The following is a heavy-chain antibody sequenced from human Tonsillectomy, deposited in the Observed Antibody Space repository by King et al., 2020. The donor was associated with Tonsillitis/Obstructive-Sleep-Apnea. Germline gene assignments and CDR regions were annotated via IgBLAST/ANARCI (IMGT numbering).Heavy chain of an antibody. Sequence: QLVQSGAEVKKPGASVKVSCKASGYTFTSYGISWVRQAPGQGLEWMGWISGYNGNTNYAQKFQGRVTMTTDTSTRTVYMELRSLRSDDMAVYYCARDDKKYHPYGIDGWGQGTTVTVSS. CDR1: GYTFTSYG. CDR3: ARDDKKYHPYGIDG. D-gene: IGHD2-2*01. CDR2: ISGYNGNT. V-gene: IGHV1-18*03. J-gene: IGHJ6*02.